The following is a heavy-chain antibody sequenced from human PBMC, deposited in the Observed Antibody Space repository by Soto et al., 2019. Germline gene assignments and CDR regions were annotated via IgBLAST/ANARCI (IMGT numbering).Heavy chain of an antibody. CDR2: IYYSGST. J-gene: IGHJ4*02. V-gene: IGHV4-31*03. D-gene: IGHD5-18*01. CDR1: GGSISSGGYY. CDR3: ARAGSSDGPNPLLY. Sequence: QVQLQESGPGLVKPSQTLSLTCTVSGGSISSGGYYWSWIRQHPGKGLEWIGYIYYSGSTYYNPSLEVRVTISVDTSKNQFSLKLSSVTAADTAVYYCARAGSSDGPNPLLYWGQGTLVTVSS.